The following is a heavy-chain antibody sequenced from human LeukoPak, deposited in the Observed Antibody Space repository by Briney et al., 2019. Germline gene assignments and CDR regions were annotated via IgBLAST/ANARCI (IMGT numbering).Heavy chain of an antibody. CDR2: INHSGST. J-gene: IGHJ4*02. V-gene: IGHV4-34*01. D-gene: IGHD2-2*01. Sequence: SETLSLTCTVSGGSISNSYWSWIRQPPGKGLEWIGEINHSGSTNYNPSLKSRVTISVDTSKNQFSLKLSSVTAADTAVYYCASKYSSTIRWGQGTLVTVSS. CDR3: ASKYSSTIR. CDR1: GGSISNSY.